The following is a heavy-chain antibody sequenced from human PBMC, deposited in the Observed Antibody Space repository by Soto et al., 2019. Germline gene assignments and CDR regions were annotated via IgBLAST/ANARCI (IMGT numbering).Heavy chain of an antibody. CDR3: ARRTGSGSYYIDY. V-gene: IGHV3-21*01. J-gene: IGHJ4*02. CDR1: GFTFSDFN. Sequence: EVQLVESGGGLVKPGGSLRLSCAASGFTFSDFNMNWVRQAPGKGLEWVSYISTSSSYIYYADSVKGRFTVSRDNSKNSRYLQMDSLGAEDTAVYYCARRTGSGSYYIDYWGQGTLVTVSS. D-gene: IGHD2-15*01. CDR2: ISTSSSYI.